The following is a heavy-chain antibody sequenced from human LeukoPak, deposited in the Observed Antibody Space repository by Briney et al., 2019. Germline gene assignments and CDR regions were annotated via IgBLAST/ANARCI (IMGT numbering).Heavy chain of an antibody. V-gene: IGHV1-3*01. J-gene: IGHJ4*02. CDR2: INAGNGNT. D-gene: IGHD4-17*01. CDR3: VRGARAMTTVTIYFDY. Sequence: ASVKVSCKASGYTFTNYAMHWVRQAPGQRLEWMGWINAGNGNTKYSQKFQGRVTITRDTSASTAYMELSSLRSEDTAVYYCVRGARAMTTVTIYFDYWGQGTLVTASS. CDR1: GYTFTNYA.